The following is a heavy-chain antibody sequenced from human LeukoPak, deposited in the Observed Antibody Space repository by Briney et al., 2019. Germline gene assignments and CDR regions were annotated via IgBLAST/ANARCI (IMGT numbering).Heavy chain of an antibody. V-gene: IGHV3-13*01. D-gene: IGHD6-19*01. CDR3: ARAPVYGSGWLHFDY. J-gene: IGHJ4*02. CDR1: GFTFSSYD. CDR2: IGTAGDT. Sequence: PGGSLRLSCAASGFTFSSYDMHWVRQATGKGLEWDSAIGTAGDTYYPGSVKGRFTISRENAKNSLYLQMNSLRAGDTAVYYCARAPVYGSGWLHFDYWGQGTLVTVSS.